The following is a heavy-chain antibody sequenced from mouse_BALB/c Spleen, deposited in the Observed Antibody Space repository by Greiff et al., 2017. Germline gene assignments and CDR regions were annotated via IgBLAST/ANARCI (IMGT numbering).Heavy chain of an antibody. CDR1: GFTFSGYA. V-gene: IGHV5-9-3*01. Sequence: EVQLLESGGGLVKPGGSLKFSCAASGFTFSGYAMPWVRQTPEKGLEWVATIGSGDSYTYYPDSVKGRITISRDNAKNTLDLQMSSLRSEDTAMYYYASRDDWGEGTTLTVSS. J-gene: IGHJ2*01. CDR2: IGSGDSYT. CDR3: ASRDD.